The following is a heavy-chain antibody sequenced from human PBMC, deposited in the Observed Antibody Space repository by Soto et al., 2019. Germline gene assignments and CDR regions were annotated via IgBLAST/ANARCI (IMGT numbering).Heavy chain of an antibody. CDR1: GFTFSSHS. Sequence: PGGSLRLSCAASGFTFSSHSMNWVRQAPGKGLEWVSSISNSGSYIYYADSLEGRFAISRDNAKNSLYLQMNSLRAEDTAVYYCASIPGGPPLRYFDYWGQGTLVTVSS. J-gene: IGHJ4*02. CDR3: ASIPGGPPLRYFDY. CDR2: ISNSGSYI. D-gene: IGHD3-10*01. V-gene: IGHV3-21*01.